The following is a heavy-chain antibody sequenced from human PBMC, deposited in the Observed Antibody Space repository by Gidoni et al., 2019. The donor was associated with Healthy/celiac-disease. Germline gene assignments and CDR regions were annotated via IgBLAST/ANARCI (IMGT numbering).Heavy chain of an antibody. CDR2: IYYSGST. D-gene: IGHD3-16*01. J-gene: IGHJ6*02. CDR1: GGSSSLGGYY. V-gene: IGHV4-31*03. Sequence: QVQLQESGPGLVKPSQTLSLTCTVSGGSSSLGGYYWSWIRQHPGKRLEWIGYIYYSGSTYYNPSLKSRVTISVDTSKNQFSLKLSSVTAADTAVYYCARDGKHEEAWGYGMDVWGQGTTVTVSS. CDR3: ARDGKHEEAWGYGMDV.